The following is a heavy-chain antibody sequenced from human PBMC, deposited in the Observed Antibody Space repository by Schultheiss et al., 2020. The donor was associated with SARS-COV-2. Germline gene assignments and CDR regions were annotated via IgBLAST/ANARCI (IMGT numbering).Heavy chain of an antibody. CDR3: ARDRWEQQLVPFRDYYYGMDV. D-gene: IGHD6-13*01. V-gene: IGHV3-53*04. J-gene: IGHJ6*02. CDR1: GFTFSSYS. CDR2: IYSGGST. Sequence: GGSLRLSCAASGFTFSSYSMNWVRQAPGKGLEWVSVIYSGGSTYYADSVKGRFTISRHNSKNTLYLQLNSLRPEDTAVYYCARDRWEQQLVPFRDYYYGMDVWGQGTTVTVSS.